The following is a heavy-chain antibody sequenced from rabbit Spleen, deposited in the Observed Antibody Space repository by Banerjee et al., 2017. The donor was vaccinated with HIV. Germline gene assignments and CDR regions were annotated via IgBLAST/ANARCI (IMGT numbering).Heavy chain of an antibody. CDR2: IEGGSSGFT. D-gene: IGHD4-1*01. CDR1: GVSFSSNHY. Sequence: QSLEESGGGLVKPGASLTLTCTASGVSFSSNHYMCWVRQAPGQGLEWIACIEGGSSGFTYFASWAKGRFTISKPSSTTVTLQMTSLTAADTATYFCARDLDGVIGWNFGWWGPGTLVTV. J-gene: IGHJ4*01. CDR3: ARDLDGVIGWNFGW. V-gene: IGHV1S40*01.